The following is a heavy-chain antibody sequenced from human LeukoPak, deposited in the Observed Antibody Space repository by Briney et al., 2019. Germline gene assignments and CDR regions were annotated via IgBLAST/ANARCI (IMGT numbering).Heavy chain of an antibody. V-gene: IGHV3-21*01. J-gene: IGHJ1*01. CDR2: ISSSSSHI. CDR3: ARGYCGGDCYGD. CDR1: GFTFSSYT. D-gene: IGHD2-21*02. Sequence: GGSLRLSCAASGFTFSSYTMNWVRQAPGKGLEYVSSISSSSSHIYYADSVKGCFTISRDNTKSSLYLQMNSLRAEDMAVYYCARGYCGGDCYGDWGQGTLVTVSS.